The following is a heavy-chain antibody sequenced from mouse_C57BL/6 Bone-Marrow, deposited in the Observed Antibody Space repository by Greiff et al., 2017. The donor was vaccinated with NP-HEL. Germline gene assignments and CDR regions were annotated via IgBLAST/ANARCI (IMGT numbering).Heavy chain of an antibody. CDR2: IDPSDSYT. Sequence: QVQLQQPGAELVRPGTSVKLSCKASGYTFTSYWMHWVKQRPGQGLEWIGVIDPSDSYTNYNQKFKGKATLTVDTSSSTAYMQISSLTSEDSAVYYCARKYYGSDFDYWGQGTTLTVSS. J-gene: IGHJ2*01. V-gene: IGHV1-59*01. CDR3: ARKYYGSDFDY. CDR1: GYTFTSYW. D-gene: IGHD1-1*01.